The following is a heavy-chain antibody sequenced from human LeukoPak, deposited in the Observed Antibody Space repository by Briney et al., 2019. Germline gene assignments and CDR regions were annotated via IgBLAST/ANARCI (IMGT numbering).Heavy chain of an antibody. CDR2: IKEDGSEK. V-gene: IGHV3-7*01. CDR3: ARDRSRCYY. J-gene: IGHJ4*02. CDR1: GFTSSSYW. Sequence: GGSLRLSCAASGFTSSSYWMSWVRQAPGKGLEWVATIKEDGSEKYYVDSVKGRFTISRDNAKNSLYLQMNSLRAEDTAVYYCARDRSRCYYWGQGTLVTVSS.